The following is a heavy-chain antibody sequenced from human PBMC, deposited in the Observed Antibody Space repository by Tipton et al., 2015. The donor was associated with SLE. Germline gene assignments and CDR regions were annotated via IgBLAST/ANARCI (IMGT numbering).Heavy chain of an antibody. CDR3: AREASRGYATYFDY. Sequence: SLRLSCAASGFTFSSYEMNWVRQAPGKGLEWVSYIYTTSTTIYYADSVKGRFTISRDNAKNSVYLQMNSLRTEDTAVYYCAREASRGYATYFDYWGQGILVTVSS. V-gene: IGHV3-48*03. D-gene: IGHD5-12*01. CDR1: GFTFSSYE. J-gene: IGHJ4*02. CDR2: IYTTSTTI.